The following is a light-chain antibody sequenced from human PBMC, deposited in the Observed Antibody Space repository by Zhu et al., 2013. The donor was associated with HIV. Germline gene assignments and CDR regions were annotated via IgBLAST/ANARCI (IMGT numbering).Light chain of an antibody. J-gene: IGKJ3*01. Sequence: DIQMTQSPSTLSASVGDRVTITCQASQDISKYLNWYQQKPGKAPNLLIYDASNLETGVPSRFSGSGYGTEFTLTISSLQPEDFAVYYCQQSGGYPLTFGPGTKLDVE. CDR2: DAS. CDR1: QDISKY. V-gene: IGKV1-33*01. CDR3: QQSGGYPLT.